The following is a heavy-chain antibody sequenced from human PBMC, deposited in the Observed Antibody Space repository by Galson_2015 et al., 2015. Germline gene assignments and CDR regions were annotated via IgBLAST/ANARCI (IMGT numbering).Heavy chain of an antibody. V-gene: IGHV3-53*01. J-gene: IGHJ2*01. D-gene: IGHD3-3*01. Sequence: SLRLSCAASGFTVSSNYMSWVRQAPGKGLEWVSVIYSGGSTYYADSVKGRFTISRDNSNNTLYLQMNSLRAEDTAVYYCARAREEWLGWYFDLWGRGTLVTVSS. CDR3: ARAREEWLGWYFDL. CDR2: IYSGGST. CDR1: GFTVSSNY.